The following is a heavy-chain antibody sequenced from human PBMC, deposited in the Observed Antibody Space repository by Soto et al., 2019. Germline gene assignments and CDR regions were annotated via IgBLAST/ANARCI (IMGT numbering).Heavy chain of an antibody. CDR1: GGSISSYY. Sequence: PSETLSLTCTVSGGSISSYYWSWIRQPPGKGLEWIGYIYYSGSTNYNPSLKSRVTISVDTSKNQFSLKLSSVTAADTAVYYCARHINYDFWSGYYTGYYYSYMDVWGKGTTVTVSS. V-gene: IGHV4-59*08. CDR3: ARHINYDFWSGYYTGYYYSYMDV. CDR2: IYYSGST. J-gene: IGHJ6*03. D-gene: IGHD3-3*01.